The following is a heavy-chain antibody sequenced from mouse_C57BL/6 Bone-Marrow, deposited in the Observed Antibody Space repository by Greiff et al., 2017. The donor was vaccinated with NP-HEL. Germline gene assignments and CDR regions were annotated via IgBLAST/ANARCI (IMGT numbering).Heavy chain of an antibody. CDR3: ARHGGYPFDY. CDR1: GFTFSDYY. Sequence: EVQLVESGGGLVQPGGSLKLSCAASGFTFSDYYMYWVRQTPEKRLEWVAYISNGGGSTYYPDTVKGRFTISRDNAKNTLYLQMSRLKSEDTAMYYCARHGGYPFDYWGQGTTLTVSS. CDR2: ISNGGGST. D-gene: IGHD1-1*02. J-gene: IGHJ2*01. V-gene: IGHV5-12*01.